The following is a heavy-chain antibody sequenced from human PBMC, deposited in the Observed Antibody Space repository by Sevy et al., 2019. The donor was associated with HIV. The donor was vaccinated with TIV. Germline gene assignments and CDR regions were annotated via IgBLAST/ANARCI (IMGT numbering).Heavy chain of an antibody. Sequence: ASVKVSCKASGGTFSSYGISWVRQAPGQGLEWMGGIIPILGSVNYSQKFQGRVTITADESTKTAYMELSSLRSEDTAVYYCARGGGNGWYYFDYWGQETLVTVSS. J-gene: IGHJ4*02. V-gene: IGHV1-69*13. CDR1: GGTFSSYG. CDR3: ARGGGNGWYYFDY. D-gene: IGHD6-19*01. CDR2: IIPILGSV.